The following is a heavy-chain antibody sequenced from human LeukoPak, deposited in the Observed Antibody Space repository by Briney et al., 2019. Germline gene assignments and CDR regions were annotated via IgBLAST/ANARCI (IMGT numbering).Heavy chain of an antibody. J-gene: IGHJ6*03. D-gene: IGHD2-2*01. CDR1: GYTFTGYY. V-gene: IGHV1-2*02. CDR3: ASGEDIVVVPAAMDYFYYYMDV. CDR2: INPTSGGT. Sequence: ASVKVSCKASGYTFTGYYIHWVRQAPGHGLEWMGWINPTSGGTNYAQKFQGRVTMTTDTSISTAYMDLSSLRSEDTAVYYCASGEDIVVVPAAMDYFYYYMDVWGKGTTVTVSS.